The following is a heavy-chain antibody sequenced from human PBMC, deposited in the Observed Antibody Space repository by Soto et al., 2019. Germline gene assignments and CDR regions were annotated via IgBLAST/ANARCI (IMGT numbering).Heavy chain of an antibody. D-gene: IGHD4-17*01. J-gene: IGHJ4*02. CDR2: IIPILGRA. CDR1: GGPVSSYT. V-gene: IGHV1-69*08. CDR3: AGDSGRSDYAFDF. Sequence: QVQLVQSGAEVKKPGSSVTVSCKASGGPVSSYTLSWVRQAPGQGLEWMGRIIPILGRASYAGKFQGRVTITANKSTSTAYMELSSLKSEATALYFCAGDSGRSDYAFDFWGQGTLVTVSS.